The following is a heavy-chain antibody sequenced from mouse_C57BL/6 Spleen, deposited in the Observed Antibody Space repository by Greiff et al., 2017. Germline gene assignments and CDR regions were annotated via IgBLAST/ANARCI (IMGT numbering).Heavy chain of an antibody. D-gene: IGHD1-2*01. CDR3: ARAAFTTAPRDY. V-gene: IGHV1-53*01. J-gene: IGHJ2*01. CDR1: GYTFTSYW. CDR2: INPSNGGT. Sequence: VQLQQPGTELVKPGASVKLSCKASGYTFTSYWMHWVKQRPGQGLEWIGNINPSNGGTNYNEKFKSKATLTVDKSSSTAYMQLSRLTSEDSAVYYCARAAFTTAPRDYWGQGTTLTVSS.